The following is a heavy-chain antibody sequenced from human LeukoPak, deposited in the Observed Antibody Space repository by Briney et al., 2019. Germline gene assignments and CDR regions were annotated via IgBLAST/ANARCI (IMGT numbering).Heavy chain of an antibody. CDR1: GXTXTXXX. CDR2: FDPEDGET. CDR3: ARTYYDILTGYYYFDY. V-gene: IGHV1-24*01. Sequence: GXTXTXXXMHWVRQAPGKGLEWMGGFDPEDGETIYAQKFQGRVTMTEDTSTDTAYMELSRLRSDDTAVYYCARTYYDILTGYYYFDYWGQGTLVTVSS. D-gene: IGHD3-9*01. J-gene: IGHJ4*02.